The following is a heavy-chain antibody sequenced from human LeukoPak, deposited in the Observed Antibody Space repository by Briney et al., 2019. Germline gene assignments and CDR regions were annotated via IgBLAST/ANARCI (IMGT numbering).Heavy chain of an antibody. J-gene: IGHJ3*02. CDR3: ARHIGGSGSHDAFDI. D-gene: IGHD3-10*01. CDR2: IYYSGTS. CDR1: GGSISSYY. V-gene: IGHV4-59*08. Sequence: SETLSLTFTVSGGSISSYYWSWIRQPPGKGLEWIGCIYYSGTSKYKSSLKSRVTILVDTSKNQFSLKLSSVTAADTAVYYCARHIGGSGSHDAFDIWGQGTMVTVSS.